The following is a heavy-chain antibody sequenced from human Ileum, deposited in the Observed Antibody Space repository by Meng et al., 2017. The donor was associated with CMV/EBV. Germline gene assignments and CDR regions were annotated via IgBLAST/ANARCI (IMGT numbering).Heavy chain of an antibody. Sequence: VQLKESGPCLVNPSQTLSLTCTVSGGSISSGDYWWSWIRQPSGMGLEWIGYISYSGSTYYNPSLRSRVTVSVDTSNNQFSLDLRSGTAADTAVYYCARAVAGWYFDLWGRGTLVTVSS. CDR3: ARAVAGWYFDL. V-gene: IGHV4-30-4*08. D-gene: IGHD3-10*01. CDR2: ISYSGST. J-gene: IGHJ2*01. CDR1: GGSISSGDYW.